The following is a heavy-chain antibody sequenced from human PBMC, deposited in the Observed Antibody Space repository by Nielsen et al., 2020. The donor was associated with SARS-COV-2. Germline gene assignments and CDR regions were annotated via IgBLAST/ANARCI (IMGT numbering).Heavy chain of an antibody. Sequence: ASVKVSCKASGYTFAGYYLHWVRRVPGQGLEWMGWINPTSGDPRYAQKFQGRVTMSRDTSISTAYMEMDRLTFDDTAVYYCARDRGSSWSNHFDPWGQGTQVTVSS. V-gene: IGHV1-2*02. CDR3: ARDRGSSWSNHFDP. CDR2: INPTSGDP. J-gene: IGHJ5*02. D-gene: IGHD6-13*01. CDR1: GYTFAGYY.